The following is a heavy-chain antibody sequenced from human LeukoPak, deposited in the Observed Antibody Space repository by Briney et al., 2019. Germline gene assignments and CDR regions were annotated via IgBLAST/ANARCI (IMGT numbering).Heavy chain of an antibody. J-gene: IGHJ6*02. D-gene: IGHD1-26*01. CDR3: AAGNIVGANYYYYGMDV. V-gene: IGHV3-21*01. CDR2: ISSSSYI. CDR1: GFTFSSYS. Sequence: GGFLRLSCAASGFTFSSYSMNWVRQAPGKGLGWVSSISSSSYIYYADSVKGRFTISRDNAKNSLYLQMNSLRAEDTAVYYCAAGNIVGANYYYYGMDVWGQGTTVTVSS.